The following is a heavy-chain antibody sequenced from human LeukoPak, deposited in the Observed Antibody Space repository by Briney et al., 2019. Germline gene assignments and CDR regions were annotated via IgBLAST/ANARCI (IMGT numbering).Heavy chain of an antibody. D-gene: IGHD3-10*01. J-gene: IGHJ4*02. CDR1: GYTFTSYG. CDR2: ISAYNGNT. Sequence: ASVKVSCKASGYTFTSYGISWVRQAPGQGLEWMGWISAYNGNTNYAQKLQGRVTMTTDTSTSTAYMELRSLRSDDTAVYYCARSMYHLTYYYGSGSYHHFDYWGQGTLVTVSS. CDR3: ARSMYHLTYYYGSGSYHHFDY. V-gene: IGHV1-18*04.